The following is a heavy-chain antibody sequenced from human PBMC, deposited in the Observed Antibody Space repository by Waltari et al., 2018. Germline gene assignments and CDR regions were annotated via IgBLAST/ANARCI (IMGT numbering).Heavy chain of an antibody. Sequence: EVQLVQSGAEVKKPGESLRISCKGSGYTFSIYWIAWVRQVPGKGLEWMGIIFPGDSDTRYSPSFQGQVTIAADKSINTVYLQWSSLKASDTAIYYCARGRSGSYPDWGQGTLVTVSS. CDR3: ARGRSGSYPD. CDR1: GYTFSIYW. CDR2: IFPGDSDT. D-gene: IGHD1-26*01. J-gene: IGHJ4*02. V-gene: IGHV5-51*01.